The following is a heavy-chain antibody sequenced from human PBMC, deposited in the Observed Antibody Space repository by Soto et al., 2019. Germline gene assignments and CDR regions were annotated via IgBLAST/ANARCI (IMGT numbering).Heavy chain of an antibody. Sequence: QVQLVQSGTEVKRPGASVRVSCKASGYTFNTYAISWVRQAPGQGLEWMGWITPYNGHADYAQKFQVRGTMTTDTSTNTVSMELRGLRSDDTAVYYCARGRTWGARGFDYWGQGTLVTVSS. V-gene: IGHV1-18*01. J-gene: IGHJ4*02. CDR1: GYTFNTYA. CDR3: ARGRTWGARGFDY. CDR2: ITPYNGHA. D-gene: IGHD3-16*01.